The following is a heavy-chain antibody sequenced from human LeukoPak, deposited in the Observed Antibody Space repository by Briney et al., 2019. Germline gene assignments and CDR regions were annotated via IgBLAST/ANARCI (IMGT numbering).Heavy chain of an antibody. CDR2: IRSKAYGGTT. J-gene: IGHJ4*02. CDR3: TRANYGSGSYYNGELDY. CDR1: GFTFGDYA. Sequence: GGSLRLSCTASGFTFGDYAMSWFRQAPGKGLEGVGFIRSKAYGGTTEYAASVKGRFTISRDDSKSIAYLQMNSLKTEDTAVYYCTRANYGSGSYYNGELDYWGQGTLVTVSS. D-gene: IGHD3-10*01. V-gene: IGHV3-49*03.